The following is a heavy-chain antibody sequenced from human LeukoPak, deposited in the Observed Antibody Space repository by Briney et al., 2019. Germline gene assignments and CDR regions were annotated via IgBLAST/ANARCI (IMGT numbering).Heavy chain of an antibody. D-gene: IGHD5-18*01. CDR2: IYSGGST. V-gene: IGHV3-53*01. CDR3: IYGYTLDF. Sequence: GGSLRLSCAASGFTVSSNYMNWVRQAPGKGLEWVSVIYSGGSTNYADSVKGRFTISRDSSKNTLYLQMNSLSADDTAVYYCIYGYTLDFWGQGTLVTVSS. CDR1: GFTVSSNY. J-gene: IGHJ4*02.